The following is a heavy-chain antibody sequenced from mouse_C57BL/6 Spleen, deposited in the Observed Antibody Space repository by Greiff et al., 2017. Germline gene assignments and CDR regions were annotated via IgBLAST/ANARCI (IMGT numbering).Heavy chain of an antibody. CDR2: INPGSGGT. CDR3: ARGDGYDYVDY. J-gene: IGHJ2*01. V-gene: IGHV1-54*01. CDR1: GYAFTNYL. Sequence: VQLQQSGAELVRPGTSVKVSCKASGYAFTNYLIEWVKQRPGQGLEWIGVINPGSGGTNYNEKFKGKATLTADKSSSTAYMQLSSLTSEDSAVYFCARGDGYDYVDYWGQGTTLTVSS. D-gene: IGHD2-2*01.